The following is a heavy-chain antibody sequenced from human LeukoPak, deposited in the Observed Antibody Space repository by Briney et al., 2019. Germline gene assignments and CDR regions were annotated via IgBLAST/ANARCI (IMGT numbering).Heavy chain of an antibody. Sequence: SETLSLTCAVYGGSFSGYYWSWIRQPPGKGLEWIGEINHSGSTNYNPSLKSRVTISVDTSKNQFSLKLSSVTAADTAVYYCARGGIMITFGVVIVPLPLDYWGQGTLVTVSS. CDR3: ARGGIMITFGVVIVPLPLDY. D-gene: IGHD3-16*02. CDR1: GGSFSGYY. J-gene: IGHJ4*02. V-gene: IGHV4-34*01. CDR2: INHSGST.